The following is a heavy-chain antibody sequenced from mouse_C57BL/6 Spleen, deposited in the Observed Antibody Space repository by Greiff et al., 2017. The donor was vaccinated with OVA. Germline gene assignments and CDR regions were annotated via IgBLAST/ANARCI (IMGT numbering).Heavy chain of an antibody. Sequence: VQLQQPGAELVRPGSSVKLSCKASGYTFTSYWMDWVKQRPGQGLEWIGNIYPSDSETHYNQKFKDKATLTVDKSSSTAYMQLSSLTSEDSAVYYGARGGLYDGYFWYFDVWGTGTTVTVSS. V-gene: IGHV1-61*01. CDR3: ARGGLYDGYFWYFDV. D-gene: IGHD2-3*01. CDR2: IYPSDSET. J-gene: IGHJ1*03. CDR1: GYTFTSYW.